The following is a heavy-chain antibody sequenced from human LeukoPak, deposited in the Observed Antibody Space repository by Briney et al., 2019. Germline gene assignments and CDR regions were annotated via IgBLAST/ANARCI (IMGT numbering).Heavy chain of an antibody. J-gene: IGHJ5*02. CDR2: INWNGGRT. D-gene: IGHD3-22*01. V-gene: IGHV3-20*04. CDR1: GFTFDDYG. CDR3: ARETYDSSAYYWFDQ. Sequence: GGSLRLSCAASGFTFDDYGMNWVRQAPGKGLEWVSGINWNGGRTGYADSVKGRFTISRDNAKNSLYLQMNSLRAEDTALYYCARETYDSSAYYWFDQWGQGTLVTVSS.